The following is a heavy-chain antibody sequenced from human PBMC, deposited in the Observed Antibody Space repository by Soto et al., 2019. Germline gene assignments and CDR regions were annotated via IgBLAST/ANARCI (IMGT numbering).Heavy chain of an antibody. CDR3: AKQRGVGTTRVFAS. V-gene: IGHV5-51*01. J-gene: IGHJ4*02. Sequence: GESLKISCKGSGYTFTSYWIAWVRQMPGKGLEWMGIIYPGDSDTRYSPSFQGQVNISADKSITTAYLQWSSLKASDTAMYYCAKQRGVGTTRVFASWGQGTLVPVSS. CDR2: IYPGDSDT. CDR1: GYTFTSYW. D-gene: IGHD1-26*01.